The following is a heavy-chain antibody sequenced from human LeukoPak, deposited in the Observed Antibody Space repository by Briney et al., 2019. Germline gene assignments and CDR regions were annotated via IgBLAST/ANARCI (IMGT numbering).Heavy chain of an antibody. V-gene: IGHV3-23*01. CDR2: ISGGGGT. J-gene: IGHJ4*02. CDR1: GFTFSSYS. Sequence: GGSLRLSCAAPGFTFSSYSMSWVRQAPGKGLEWVSGISGGGGTYYADSVKGRFTISRDNSKNTLYLRVNSLRAEDTGVYYCAKEPPYCGGDCYFLLDYWGQGTLVIVSS. CDR3: AKEPPYCGGDCYFLLDY. D-gene: IGHD2-21*02.